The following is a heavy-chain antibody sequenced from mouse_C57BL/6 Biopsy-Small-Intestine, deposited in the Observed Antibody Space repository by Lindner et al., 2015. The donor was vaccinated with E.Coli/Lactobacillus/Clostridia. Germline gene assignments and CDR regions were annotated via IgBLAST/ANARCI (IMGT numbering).Heavy chain of an antibody. D-gene: IGHD2-1*01. Sequence: VQLQESGAELARPGASVKLSCKASGYTFTSYGISWVKQRTGQGLEWIGEIYPRSGNTYYNEKFKGKATFTADTSSNTAYMQLSSLTTGDSAIYYCAVYYYFDYWGQGTTLTVSS. V-gene: IGHV1-81*01. CDR1: GYTFTSYG. CDR2: IYPRSGNT. CDR3: AVYYYFDY. J-gene: IGHJ2*01.